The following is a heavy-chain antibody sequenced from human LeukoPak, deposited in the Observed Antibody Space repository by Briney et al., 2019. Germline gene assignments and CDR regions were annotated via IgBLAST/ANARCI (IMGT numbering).Heavy chain of an antibody. CDR2: IKEDSRDK. CDR3: ARESGRFRFDS. J-gene: IGHJ5*01. CDR1: GFTFNKWW. D-gene: IGHD3-3*01. Sequence: GGSLRLSCAASGFTFNKWWMNWVRQALGKGLEWVANIKEDSRDKNYVDSMKGRFTISRDNAKNSLYLQMNSLTAEDTAVYYCARESGRFRFDSWGQGTLVTVSS. V-gene: IGHV3-7*01.